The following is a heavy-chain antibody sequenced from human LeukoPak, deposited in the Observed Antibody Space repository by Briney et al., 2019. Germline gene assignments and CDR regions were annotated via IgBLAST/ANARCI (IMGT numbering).Heavy chain of an antibody. CDR1: GGSIRNYH. CDR3: ARDGISAGLDY. CDR2: TYTTGST. D-gene: IGHD6-13*01. Sequence: SETLSLTCTVSGGSIRNYHWSWIRQPAGKGLEWIGRTYTTGSTNYNPSLKSRVTMSVDTSKNQFSLKLSSVTAADTAVYYCARDGISAGLDYWGQGTLVTVSS. V-gene: IGHV4-4*07. J-gene: IGHJ4*02.